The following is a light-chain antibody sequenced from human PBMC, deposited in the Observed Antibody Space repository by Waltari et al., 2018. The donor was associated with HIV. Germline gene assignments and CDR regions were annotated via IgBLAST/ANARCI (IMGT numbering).Light chain of an antibody. Sequence: QSALTQPASVSGSPGQSITIPCSGTTSDVGSYDFVSCYQQHPGKAPKLMIHEVTKRASGTSTRFSGSKSGKTAYLTISGLQSEDEAVYYCSSYANTNTVIFGGGTKLTVL. CDR3: SSYANTNTVI. CDR2: EVT. CDR1: TSDVGSYDF. J-gene: IGLJ2*01. V-gene: IGLV2-14*01.